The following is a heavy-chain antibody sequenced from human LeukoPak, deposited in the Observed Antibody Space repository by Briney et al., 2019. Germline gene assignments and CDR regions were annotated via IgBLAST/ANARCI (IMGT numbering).Heavy chain of an antibody. CDR2: ITISGHTK. CDR1: GFDLSTYE. J-gene: IGHJ5*02. V-gene: IGHV3-48*03. CDR3: ARGDPHADL. Sequence: GGSLRLSCAASGFDLSTYEMNWVRQAPGKGLEWIADITISGHTKNYADSVKGRFTISRDNARISLYLQMNSLRVEDTGVYYCARGDPHADLWGQGTLVTVSS.